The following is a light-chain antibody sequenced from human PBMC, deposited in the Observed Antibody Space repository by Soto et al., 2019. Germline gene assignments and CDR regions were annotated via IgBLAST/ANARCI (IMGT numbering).Light chain of an antibody. CDR3: QVYYNWPRT. V-gene: IGKV3-15*01. CDR1: QNIHTN. J-gene: IGKJ5*01. Sequence: EIVMTQSQATLSVSPGERATLCCRAGQNIHTNLAWYQQKPGQAPRLLFYGASTGATGLPARFSGSGSGTEFTLTINSLQAEDCAVYCCQVYYNWPRTFGQGRRLEV. CDR2: GAS.